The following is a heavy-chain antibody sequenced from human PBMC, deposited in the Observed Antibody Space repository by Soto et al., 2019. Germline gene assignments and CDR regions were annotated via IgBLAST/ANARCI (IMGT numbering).Heavy chain of an antibody. Sequence: SETLSLTCTVSGGSISGYYWIWIRQPPGKGLEWIGYIADIGSTNYNPSLNSRVTISVDTSKNQFSLRLSSVTAADTAVFYCARAPGYSYGFGYFDSWGQGALVTVSS. D-gene: IGHD5-18*01. V-gene: IGHV4-4*09. CDR1: GGSISGYY. J-gene: IGHJ4*02. CDR3: ARAPGYSYGFGYFDS. CDR2: IADIGST.